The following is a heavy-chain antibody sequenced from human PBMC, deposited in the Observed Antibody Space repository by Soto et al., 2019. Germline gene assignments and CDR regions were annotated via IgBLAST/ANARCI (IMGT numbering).Heavy chain of an antibody. CDR3: ASRDPGTSVDY. CDR1: VSSGTSNDW. D-gene: IGHD1-26*01. J-gene: IGHJ4*02. V-gene: IGHV4-4*02. Sequence: PSESLSLTCPVSVSSGTSNDWWTCVRQPAGRGLEWIGEIYLTGSTNYNPSLKSRVTISLDKAENQFSLKVTSLTAEDTAVYYCASRDPGTSVDYWGQGTLVTVSS. CDR2: IYLTGST.